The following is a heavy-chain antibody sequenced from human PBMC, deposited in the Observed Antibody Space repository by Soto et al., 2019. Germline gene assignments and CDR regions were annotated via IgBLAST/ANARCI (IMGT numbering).Heavy chain of an antibody. D-gene: IGHD5-12*01. CDR2: ISAYNGNT. CDR3: ARAGLYSGYDKFDY. J-gene: IGHJ4*02. CDR1: GYTFTSYG. Sequence: VKVSCKASGYTFTSYGISWVRQAPGQGLEWMGWISAYNGNTNYAQKLQGRVTMTTDTSTSTAYMELRSLRSDDTAVYYCARAGLYSGYDKFDYWGQGTLVTVSS. V-gene: IGHV1-18*04.